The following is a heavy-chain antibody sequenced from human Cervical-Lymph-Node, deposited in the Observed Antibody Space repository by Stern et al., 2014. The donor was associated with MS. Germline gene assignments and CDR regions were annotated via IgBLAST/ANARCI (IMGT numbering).Heavy chain of an antibody. CDR2: IWYDGSNK. J-gene: IGHJ4*02. CDR3: ARDRHDLGYCSGGSCYLPDY. D-gene: IGHD2-15*01. CDR1: GFTFSSYG. Sequence: VQLVQSGGGVVQPGRSLGLSCAAPGFTFSSYGMHWVRQAPGKGLEWVAAIWYDGSNKYYADSVKGRFTISRDNSKNTLYLQMNSLRAEDTAVYYCARDRHDLGYCSGGSCYLPDYWGQGTLVTVSS. V-gene: IGHV3-33*01.